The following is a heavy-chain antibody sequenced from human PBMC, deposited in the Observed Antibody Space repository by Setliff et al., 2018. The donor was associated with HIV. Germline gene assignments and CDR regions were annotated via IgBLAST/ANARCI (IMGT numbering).Heavy chain of an antibody. CDR3: ASRVYYYDSSGYLREEGFDP. CDR2: IYYSGST. D-gene: IGHD3-22*01. J-gene: IGHJ5*02. Sequence: SETLSLTCTVSCGSISNSRYYWSWIRQPPGKGLEWIGGIYYSGSTYYNPSLKSRVTISVDTSKNQFSLKLSSVTAADAAVYYCASRVYYYDSSGYLREEGFDPWGQGTLVTVSS. V-gene: IGHV4-39*01. CDR1: CGSISNSRYY.